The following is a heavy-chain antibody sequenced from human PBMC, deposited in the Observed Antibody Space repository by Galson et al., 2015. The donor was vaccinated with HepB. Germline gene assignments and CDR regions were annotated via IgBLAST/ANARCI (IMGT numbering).Heavy chain of an antibody. D-gene: IGHD6-6*01. V-gene: IGHV4-31*03. CDR2: IYYSGST. CDR1: GGSINSGGYY. Sequence: TLSLTCTVSGGSINSGGYYWNWIRQHPGKGLAWMGYIYYSGSTYYNPSLKSRVTISVDTSKNQFSLKLSSVTAADTAVYYCARVSSIAARGIDYWGQGTLVTVSS. CDR3: ARVSSIAARGIDY. J-gene: IGHJ4*02.